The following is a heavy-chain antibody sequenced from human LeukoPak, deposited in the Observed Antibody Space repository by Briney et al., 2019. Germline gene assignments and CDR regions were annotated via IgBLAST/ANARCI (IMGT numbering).Heavy chain of an antibody. J-gene: IGHJ3*02. V-gene: IGHV4-4*07. CDR3: ARVGLEGTWDDAFDI. D-gene: IGHD1-26*01. CDR1: GGSISSYY. Sequence: PSETLSLTCTVSGGSISSYYWSWIRQPAGKGLEWIGRIYTSGSTNYNPSLKSRVTVSVDTSKNQFSLKLSSVTAADTAVYYCARVGLEGTWDDAFDIWGQGTMVTVSS. CDR2: IYTSGST.